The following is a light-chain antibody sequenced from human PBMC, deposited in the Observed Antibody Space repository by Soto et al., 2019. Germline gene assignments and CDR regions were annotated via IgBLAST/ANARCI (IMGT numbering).Light chain of an antibody. CDR3: QQYGSSPPWT. CDR2: GPS. Sequence: EIVLTQSPATLSLSPGERATLSCRASQSVSSSYLAWCQQNPRRDPRLLLNGPSSSATGITDRFSGSGSGTDFTLTISRLEHADFAVHYCQQYGSSPPWTFGQGTKVDI. J-gene: IGKJ1*01. CDR1: QSVSSSY. V-gene: IGKV3-20*01.